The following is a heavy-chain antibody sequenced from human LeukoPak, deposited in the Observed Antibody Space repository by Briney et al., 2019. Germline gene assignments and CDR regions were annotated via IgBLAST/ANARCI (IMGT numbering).Heavy chain of an antibody. CDR3: ARGSSGWELLYYYYYGMDV. J-gene: IGHJ6*02. D-gene: IGHD1-26*01. CDR1: GYTFTSYD. CDR2: MNPNSGNT. V-gene: IGHV1-8*01. Sequence: GASVKVSCKASGYTFTSYDFNWVRQATGRGLEWMGWMNPNSGNTGYAQKFQGRVTMTRNTSISTAYMELSSLRSEDTAVYYCARGSSGWELLYYYYYGMDVWGQGTTVTVSS.